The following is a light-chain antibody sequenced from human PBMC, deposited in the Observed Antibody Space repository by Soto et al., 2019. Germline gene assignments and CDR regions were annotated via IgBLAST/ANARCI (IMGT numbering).Light chain of an antibody. CDR2: DAS. CDR3: QQRSDSIT. CDR1: HSVTTH. V-gene: IGKV3-11*01. J-gene: IGKJ5*01. Sequence: EIVLTQSPDTLSLSPGERATLSCWPSHSVTTHLAWFQQRPGQTPRLLIYDASTRAPGIPARFSGRGSGADFTLTISSLEPEDFAVYYCQQRSDSITFGQGTRLEIK.